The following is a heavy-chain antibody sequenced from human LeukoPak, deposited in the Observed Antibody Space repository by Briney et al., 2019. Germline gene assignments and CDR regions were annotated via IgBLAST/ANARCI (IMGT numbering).Heavy chain of an antibody. J-gene: IGHJ4*02. D-gene: IGHD3-10*01. Sequence: SETLSLTCAVYGGSFSGYYWSWIRQSPGKGLEWIGEINHSGSTNYNPSLKSRVTISVDTSKNQFSLKLSSVTAADTAVYYCARGTWGSGSPGYWGQGTLVTVSS. V-gene: IGHV4-34*01. CDR3: ARGTWGSGSPGY. CDR2: INHSGST. CDR1: GGSFSGYY.